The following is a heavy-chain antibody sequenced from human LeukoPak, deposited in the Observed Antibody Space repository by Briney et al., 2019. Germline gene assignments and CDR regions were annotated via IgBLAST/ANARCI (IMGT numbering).Heavy chain of an antibody. V-gene: IGHV4-34*01. J-gene: IGHJ3*02. CDR1: GGSFSGYY. CDR2: ISHRGNT. D-gene: IGHD5/OR15-5a*01. Sequence: SETLSLTCAVYGGSFSGYYWSWIRQPPGNGLEWIGEISHRGNTNYNPSLKSRVTISLDTSKKQFSLKVTSVTAADTAVYYRAREYDTSSTAFDIWGQGTMVTVSS. CDR3: AREYDTSSTAFDI.